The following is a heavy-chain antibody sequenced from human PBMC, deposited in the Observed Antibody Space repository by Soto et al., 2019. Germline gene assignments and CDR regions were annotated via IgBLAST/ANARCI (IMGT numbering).Heavy chain of an antibody. J-gene: IGHJ5*02. CDR2: IVPKFGTA. Sequence: QVQLMRSGAEVKKPESSVKVSCRASGGTVSNYAISWVRQAPGQGLEWMGGIVPKFGTANYAQRFRGRVTISADKSTDSVYMELSSLRSQDTAVYYCAREMASGYSRTWFDPWGQGTLVTVSS. V-gene: IGHV1-69*06. CDR1: GGTVSNYA. D-gene: IGHD2-15*01. CDR3: AREMASGYSRTWFDP.